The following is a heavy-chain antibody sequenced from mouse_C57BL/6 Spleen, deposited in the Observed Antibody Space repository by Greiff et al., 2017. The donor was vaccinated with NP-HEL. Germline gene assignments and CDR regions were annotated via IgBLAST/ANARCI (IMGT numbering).Heavy chain of an antibody. CDR3: ASHYGSSYSWFAY. CDR1: GYTFTNYW. V-gene: IGHV1-63*01. Sequence: VQLQESGAELVRPGTSVKMSCKASGYTFTNYWIGWAKQRPGHGLEWIGDIYPGGGYTNYNEKFKGKATLTADKSSSPAYMQFSSLTSEDSAIYYCASHYGSSYSWFAYWGQGTLVTVSA. J-gene: IGHJ3*01. D-gene: IGHD1-1*01. CDR2: IYPGGGYT.